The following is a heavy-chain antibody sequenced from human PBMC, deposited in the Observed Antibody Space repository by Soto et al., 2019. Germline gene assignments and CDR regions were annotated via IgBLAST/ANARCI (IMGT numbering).Heavy chain of an antibody. CDR1: GYTFTGYY. CDR3: ERGREYCGGDCYGMDV. CDR2: INPNSGGT. J-gene: IGHJ6*02. V-gene: IGHV1-2*04. Sequence: QVPLVQSGAEVKKPGASVKVSCKASGYTFTGYYMHWVRQAPGQGLEWMGWINPNSGGTNYAQKFQGWVTMTRDTSISTAYMELSRLRSDDTAVYYCERGREYCGGDCYGMDVWGQGTTVTVSS. D-gene: IGHD2-21*01.